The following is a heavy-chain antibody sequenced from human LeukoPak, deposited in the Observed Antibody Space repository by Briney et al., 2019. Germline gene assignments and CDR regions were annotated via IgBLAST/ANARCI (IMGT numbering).Heavy chain of an antibody. J-gene: IGHJ4*02. CDR3: ARLISLRYYDY. V-gene: IGHV4-39*01. Sequence: KASETPSLTCTVSGGSITSSGHYWGGVRQPPGKGLEWIGSIYYSGSTYYTPSLKSRVTISVDTSKNQFSLKLSSVSAADTAVYYCARLISLRYYDYWGQGTLVTVSS. CDR2: IYYSGST. D-gene: IGHD3-9*01. CDR1: GGSITSSGHY.